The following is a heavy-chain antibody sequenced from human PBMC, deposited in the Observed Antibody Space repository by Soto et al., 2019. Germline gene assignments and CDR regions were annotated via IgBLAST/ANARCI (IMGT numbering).Heavy chain of an antibody. V-gene: IGHV4-31*03. CDR1: GGSIRSGGYH. J-gene: IGHJ6*02. D-gene: IGHD2-2*01. CDR3: ARESSTSHYYYYAMDF. Sequence: QVQLQESGPGLVKPSQTLSLTCTVSGGSIRSGGYHWSWIRQHPGKGLEWIGYIYYSGSTYYNPSRKSRVTISVDTSNNQFSLKLSSVTAADTAVYYCARESSTSHYYYYAMDFWGQGTTVTVSS. CDR2: IYYSGST.